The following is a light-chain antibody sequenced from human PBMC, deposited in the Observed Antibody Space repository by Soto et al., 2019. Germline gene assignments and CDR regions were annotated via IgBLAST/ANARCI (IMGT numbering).Light chain of an antibody. CDR1: SSDVV. V-gene: IGLV2-11*01. CDR2: DVT. Sequence: QSALTQPRSVSGSPGQSGTISCTGTSSDVVVSWYQQHPGKAPKLIISDVTYRPSGVPDRFSGSKSGNTASLTISGLQAEDEADFYCCSYGLTYALLGGGSKLTVL. J-gene: IGLJ2*01. CDR3: CSYGLTYAL.